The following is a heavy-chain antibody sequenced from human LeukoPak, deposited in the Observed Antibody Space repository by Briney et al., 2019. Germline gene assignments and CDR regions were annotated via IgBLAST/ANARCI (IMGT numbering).Heavy chain of an antibody. Sequence: GGSLRLSCVASGFTFSSYEMNWVRQAPGKGLEWVSVIYSGGSTYYADSVKGRFTISRDNSKNTLYLQMNSLRAEDTAIYYCARGLKYSTGWWLFDYWGQGTLVTVSS. CDR3: ARGLKYSTGWWLFDY. CDR1: GFTFSSYE. V-gene: IGHV3-66*01. CDR2: IYSGGST. J-gene: IGHJ4*02. D-gene: IGHD6-19*01.